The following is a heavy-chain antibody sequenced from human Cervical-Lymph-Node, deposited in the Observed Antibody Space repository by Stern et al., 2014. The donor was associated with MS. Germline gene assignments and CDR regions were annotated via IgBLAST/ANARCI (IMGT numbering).Heavy chain of an antibody. Sequence: DQLVESGAEVKKPGASVKVSCKASGYTFTNYYMHWVRQAPGQGLEWMGWINPNSGATNYVQKFQGWVSMTRDTSISTAYMEVSRLKSDDTAVYFCARGAFKSGTYYGDHWGQGTLVTVSS. CDR2: INPNSGAT. CDR1: GYTFTNYY. D-gene: IGHD1-26*01. V-gene: IGHV1-2*04. J-gene: IGHJ4*02. CDR3: ARGAFKSGTYYGDH.